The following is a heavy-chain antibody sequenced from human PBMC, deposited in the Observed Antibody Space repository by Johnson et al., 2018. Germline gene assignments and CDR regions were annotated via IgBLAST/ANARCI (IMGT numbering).Heavy chain of an antibody. CDR1: GGSFSGYY. J-gene: IGHJ3*02. CDR3: ARVYYYDSSAFDAFDI. CDR2: INHRGST. V-gene: IGHV4-34*01. D-gene: IGHD3-22*01. Sequence: QVQLQQWGAALLKPSETLSLTCAVYGGSFSGYYWSWIRQPPGKGLEWIGEINHRGSTNYNPSLKSRVTISVDTSKNQFSLKLSSVPAADTAVYYCARVYYYDSSAFDAFDIWGQGTMVTVSS.